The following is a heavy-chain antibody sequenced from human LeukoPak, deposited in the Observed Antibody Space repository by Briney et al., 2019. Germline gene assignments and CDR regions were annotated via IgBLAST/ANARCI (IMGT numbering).Heavy chain of an antibody. CDR2: ISGSGGST. CDR1: GFTFSSYA. CDR3: AKDGRYSSSWSRDYYMDV. D-gene: IGHD6-13*01. J-gene: IGHJ6*03. Sequence: PGGSLRLSCAASGFTFSSYAISWVRQAPGKGLEWVSAISGSGGSTYYADSVKGRFTISRDNSKNTLYLQMNSLRAEDTAVYYCAKDGRYSSSWSRDYYMDVWGKGPTVTISS. V-gene: IGHV3-23*01.